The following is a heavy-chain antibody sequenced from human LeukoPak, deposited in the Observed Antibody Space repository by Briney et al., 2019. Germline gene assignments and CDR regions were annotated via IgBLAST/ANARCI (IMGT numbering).Heavy chain of an antibody. Sequence: SETLSLTCAVYGGSFSGYYWSWIRQPPGKGLEWIGEINHSGSTNYNPSLKSRVTISVDTSKNQFSLKLSSVTAADTAVYYCGRGRYSYGYRWWYFDLWGRGTLVTVSS. V-gene: IGHV4-34*01. J-gene: IGHJ2*01. CDR1: GGSFSGYY. D-gene: IGHD5-18*01. CDR3: GRGRYSYGYRWWYFDL. CDR2: INHSGST.